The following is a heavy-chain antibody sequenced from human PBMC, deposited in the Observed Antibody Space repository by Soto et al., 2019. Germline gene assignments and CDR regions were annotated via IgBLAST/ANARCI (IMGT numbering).Heavy chain of an antibody. Sequence: SETLSLTCTVSGGSISGTTYYWGWIRQPPGKGLEWIGSIYYSGSTYYNPSLKSRVTMSVDTSKNQFSLNLSSVTAADTAVYYCARGSAATKSWGQGTLVTVSS. CDR2: IYYSGST. J-gene: IGHJ5*02. CDR1: GGSISGTTYY. CDR3: ARGSAATKS. V-gene: IGHV4-39*01. D-gene: IGHD1-26*01.